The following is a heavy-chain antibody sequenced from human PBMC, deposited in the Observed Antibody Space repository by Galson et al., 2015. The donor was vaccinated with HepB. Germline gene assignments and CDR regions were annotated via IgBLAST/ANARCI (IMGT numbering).Heavy chain of an antibody. J-gene: IGHJ5*02. Sequence: SVKVSCKASGGTFSSYAISWVRQAPGQGLEWMGGIIPIFGTANYAQKFQGRVTITADESTSTAYMELSSLRSEGTAVYYCARGGWIQLWLAPWGQGTLVTVSS. CDR2: IIPIFGTA. CDR3: ARGGWIQLWLAP. CDR1: GGTFSSYA. D-gene: IGHD5-18*01. V-gene: IGHV1-69*13.